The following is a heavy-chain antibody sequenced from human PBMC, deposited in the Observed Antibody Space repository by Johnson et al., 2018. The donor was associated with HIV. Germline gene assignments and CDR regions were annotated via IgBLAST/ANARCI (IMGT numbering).Heavy chain of an antibody. CDR2: ISNDGSNK. J-gene: IGHJ3*02. Sequence: QVQLVESGGNVVQPGRSQRLSCAASGFTFSDYSMHWVRQAPGKGLEGVAIISNDGSNKYFADSVKGRFTISRDNFKNTVYLQMNSLRVEDTAVYYCARDDRPDGFDIWGQGTMVTVSS. D-gene: IGHD1-14*01. CDR3: ARDDRPDGFDI. V-gene: IGHV3-30*01. CDR1: GFTFSDYS.